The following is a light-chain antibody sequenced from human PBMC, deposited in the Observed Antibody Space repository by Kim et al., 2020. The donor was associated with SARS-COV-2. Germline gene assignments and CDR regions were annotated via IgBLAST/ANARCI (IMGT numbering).Light chain of an antibody. Sequence: GQSITISCNGTSSDVGGYNYVSWYQQHPGKAPKLMIYDVSNRPSGVSNRFSGSKSGNTASLTISGLQAEDEADYYCSSYTSSSTWVFGGGTKVTVL. CDR1: SSDVGGYNY. CDR3: SSYTSSSTWV. CDR2: DVS. J-gene: IGLJ3*02. V-gene: IGLV2-14*03.